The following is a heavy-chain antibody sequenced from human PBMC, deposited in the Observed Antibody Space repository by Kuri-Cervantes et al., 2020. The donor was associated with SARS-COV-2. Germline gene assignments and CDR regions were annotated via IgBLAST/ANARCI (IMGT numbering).Heavy chain of an antibody. J-gene: IGHJ5*02. CDR2: IWYDGSNK. CDR1: GCTFSTYA. V-gene: IGHV3-33*08. CDR3: ARDTPTLVRGVVSDRWLDP. D-gene: IGHD3-10*01. Sequence: LSLTRAASGCTFSTYAMPWVRQAPGKGLEWVAVIWYDGSNKSYADSVKGRFTISRDNSKNTLYLQMNSLRGEDTAVYYCARDTPTLVRGVVSDRWLDPWGQGTLVTVSS.